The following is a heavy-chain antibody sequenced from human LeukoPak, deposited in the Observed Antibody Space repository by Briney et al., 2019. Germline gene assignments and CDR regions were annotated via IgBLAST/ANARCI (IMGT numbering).Heavy chain of an antibody. J-gene: IGHJ4*02. CDR2: IIPILGIA. D-gene: IGHD4-23*01. Sequence: GASVKVSCKASGGTFSSYAISWVRQAPGQGLEWMGRIIPILGIANYAQKFQGRVTITADKSTSTAYMELSSLRSEDTAVYYCARDFKATVVTPAYWGQGTLVTVSS. CDR3: ARDFKATVVTPAY. V-gene: IGHV1-69*04. CDR1: GGTFSSYA.